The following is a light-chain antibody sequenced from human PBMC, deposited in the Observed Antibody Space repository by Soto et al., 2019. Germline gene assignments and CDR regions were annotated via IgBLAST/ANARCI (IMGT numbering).Light chain of an antibody. J-gene: IGKJ5*01. CDR1: QSVSSSY. Sequence: EIVLTQSPGTLSLSPGERATLSCRASQSVSSSYLAWYQQKPGQAPRLLISGASMRASGVPVRFSGSGSGTDFTLTISRLEPEDFAVYYCQQYGGSPITFGLGTRLEIK. V-gene: IGKV3-20*01. CDR3: QQYGGSPIT. CDR2: GAS.